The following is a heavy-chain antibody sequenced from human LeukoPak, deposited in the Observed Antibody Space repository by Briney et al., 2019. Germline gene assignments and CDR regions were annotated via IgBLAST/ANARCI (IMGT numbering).Heavy chain of an antibody. Sequence: GASVKVSCKASGYTFTSYYMHWVRQAPGQGLEWMGIINPSGGSTSHAQKFQGRVTMTRDTSTSTVYMELSSLRSEDTAVYYCARMMTTVTTLDHWGQGTLVTVSS. CDR1: GYTFTSYY. D-gene: IGHD4-17*01. V-gene: IGHV1-46*01. CDR3: ARMMTTVTTLDH. CDR2: INPSGGST. J-gene: IGHJ4*02.